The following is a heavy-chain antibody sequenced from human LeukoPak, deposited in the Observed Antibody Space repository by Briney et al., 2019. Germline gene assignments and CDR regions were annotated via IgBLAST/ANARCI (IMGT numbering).Heavy chain of an antibody. J-gene: IGHJ5*02. Sequence: SETLSLTCTVSGGSINTTSYYWGWIRQPPGKGLEWIGSIYYSGSTSYNPSPKTRVTISVDKSKNQFSLKLTSVTAADTAVYYCARETCSSASCYWDNWFDPWGQGTLVTVSS. CDR3: ARETCSSASCYWDNWFDP. D-gene: IGHD2-2*01. CDR1: GGSINTTSYY. CDR2: IYYSGST. V-gene: IGHV4-39*07.